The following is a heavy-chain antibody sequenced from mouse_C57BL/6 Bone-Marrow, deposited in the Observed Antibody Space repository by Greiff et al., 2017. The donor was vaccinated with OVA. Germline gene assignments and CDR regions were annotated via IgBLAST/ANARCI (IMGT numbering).Heavy chain of an antibody. Sequence: QVQLKQPGAELVKPGASVKLSCKASGYTFTSYWMQWVKQRPGQGLEWIGEIDPSDSYTNYNQKFKGKATLTVDTSSSTAYMQLSSLTSEDSAVYYCARMGRGYWGQGTTLTVSS. D-gene: IGHD4-1*01. CDR1: GYTFTSYW. CDR3: ARMGRGY. CDR2: IDPSDSYT. J-gene: IGHJ2*01. V-gene: IGHV1-50*01.